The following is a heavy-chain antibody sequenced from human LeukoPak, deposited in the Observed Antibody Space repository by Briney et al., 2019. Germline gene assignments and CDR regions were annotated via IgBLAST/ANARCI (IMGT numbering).Heavy chain of an antibody. CDR1: GFTFSNYW. CDR2: IYVDGRTT. Sequence: GGSLRLSCVASGFTFSNYWMHWVRQPPGKGLVWVSRIYVDGRTTNYADSVKGRFTISRDNAKNTVYLEMNSLSVEDTATYYCIRDFRSGDLWGQGTLVTVTS. CDR3: IRDFRSGDL. V-gene: IGHV3-74*01. J-gene: IGHJ5*02.